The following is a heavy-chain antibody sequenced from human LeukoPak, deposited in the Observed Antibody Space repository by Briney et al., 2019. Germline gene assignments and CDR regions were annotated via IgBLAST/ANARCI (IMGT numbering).Heavy chain of an antibody. CDR1: GGSISSYY. V-gene: IGHV4-59*12. J-gene: IGHJ6*03. CDR3: ARDFYCSGGSCYLDSYYYYMDV. D-gene: IGHD2-15*01. Sequence: SETLSLTCTVSGGSISSYYWSWIRQPPGKGLEWIGYIYYSGSTNYNPSLKSRVTISVDTSKNQFSLKLSSVTAADTAVYYCARDFYCSGGSCYLDSYYYYMDVWGKGTTVTVSS. CDR2: IYYSGST.